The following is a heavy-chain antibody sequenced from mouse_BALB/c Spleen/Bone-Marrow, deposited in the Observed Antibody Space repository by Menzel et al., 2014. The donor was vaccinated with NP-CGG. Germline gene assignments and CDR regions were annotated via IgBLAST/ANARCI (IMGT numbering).Heavy chain of an antibody. CDR3: ARWLLPYGLDY. V-gene: IGHV14-3*02. Sequence: VHVKQSGAELVKPGASVKLSCTASGFNIKDTYMHWVKQRPEQGLEWIGRIDPANGNTKYDPKFQGKATITADTSSNTASLQLSSLTSEDTAVYYCARWLLPYGLDYWGQGTSVTVSS. CDR1: GFNIKDTY. CDR2: IDPANGNT. D-gene: IGHD2-3*01. J-gene: IGHJ4*01.